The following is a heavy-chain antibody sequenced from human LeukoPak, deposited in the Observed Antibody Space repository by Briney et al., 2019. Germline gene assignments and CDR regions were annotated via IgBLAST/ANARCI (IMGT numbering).Heavy chain of an antibody. D-gene: IGHD6-19*01. CDR3: AKMVHTEQWLVPFDY. CDR2: ISGSGGST. CDR1: GFTFSNFA. J-gene: IGHJ4*02. Sequence: GGSLRLSCAASGFTFSNFAMNWARQAPGKGLEWVSTISGSGGSTYYADSVKGRFTISRDNSKNTLYLQMNSLRAEDTAVYYCAKMVHTEQWLVPFDYWAREPWSPSP. V-gene: IGHV3-23*01.